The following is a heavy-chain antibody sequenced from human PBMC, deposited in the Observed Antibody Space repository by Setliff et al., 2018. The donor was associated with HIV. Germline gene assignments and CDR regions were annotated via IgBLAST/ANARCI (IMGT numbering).Heavy chain of an antibody. D-gene: IGHD6-19*01. J-gene: IGHJ4*02. CDR1: AGSIRSSTYY. CDR2: IYYSGST. V-gene: IGHV4-39*01. Sequence: ASETLSLTCTVSAGSIRSSTYYWAWTRQPPGKGLEWIGTIYYSGSTYYNPSLKSRATISVDMSKNQFSLRLSSVTAADTAVYYCIIAYSSGWLAPMGFDSWGQGTLVTVSS. CDR3: IIAYSSGWLAPMGFDS.